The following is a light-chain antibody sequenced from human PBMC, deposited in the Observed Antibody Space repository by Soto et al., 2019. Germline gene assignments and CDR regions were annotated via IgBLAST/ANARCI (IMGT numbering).Light chain of an antibody. V-gene: IGLV3-21*02. J-gene: IGLJ1*01. CDR2: EDN. Sequence: SYELTQPPSVSVAPGQTARITCGGNDIGSKNVHWHQQKPGQAPVLVVYEDNDRPSGIPERFSGSNSGNTATLTINRVEAGDEADYYCQVWDGRSDHFVFGTGTKLTVL. CDR1: DIGSKN. CDR3: QVWDGRSDHFV.